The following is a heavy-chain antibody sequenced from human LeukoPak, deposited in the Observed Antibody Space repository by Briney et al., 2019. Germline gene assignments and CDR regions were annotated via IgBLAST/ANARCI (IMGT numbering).Heavy chain of an antibody. V-gene: IGHV3-21*01. Sequence: GGSLRLXCAASGFTFSSCGFNWVRQAPGKGLEWVSSIGPTGTDRYYADSVRGRFTVSRDNAKNSMYLQMDSLRDEDTAVYYCATETIGRHYDYWGQGTLLTVSS. D-gene: IGHD1-14*01. CDR3: ATETIGRHYDY. CDR2: IGPTGTDR. J-gene: IGHJ4*02. CDR1: GFTFSSCG.